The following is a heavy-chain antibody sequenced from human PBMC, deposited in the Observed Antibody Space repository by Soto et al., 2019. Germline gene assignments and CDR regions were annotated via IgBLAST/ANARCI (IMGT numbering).Heavy chain of an antibody. CDR2: IRGGSGST. CDR1: GFTFSNYV. CDR3: AKGVYDSSGSDFDH. J-gene: IGHJ4*02. V-gene: IGHV3-23*01. D-gene: IGHD3-22*01. Sequence: PGGSLRLSCAASGFTFSNYVMSWVRQAPGKGLDWVSDIRGGSGSTYYADSVKGRFTISRDNSKNTLYLQMNSLRVEDTAVYYCAKGVYDSSGSDFDHWGQGTLVTVSS.